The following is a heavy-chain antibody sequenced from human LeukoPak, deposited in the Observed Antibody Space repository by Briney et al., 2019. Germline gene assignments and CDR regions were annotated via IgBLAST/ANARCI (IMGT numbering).Heavy chain of an antibody. CDR3: ARTGSTVTMLYPFDH. CDR2: IYYSGST. J-gene: IGHJ4*02. CDR1: GGSISSYY. V-gene: IGHV4-59*01. D-gene: IGHD4-17*01. Sequence: PSETLSPTCTVSGGSISSYYWSWIRQPPGKGPEWIGYIYYSGSTNYNPSLKSRVSISVDTSKNQFSLKLSSVTAADTAVYYCARTGSTVTMLYPFDHWGQGTLVTVSS.